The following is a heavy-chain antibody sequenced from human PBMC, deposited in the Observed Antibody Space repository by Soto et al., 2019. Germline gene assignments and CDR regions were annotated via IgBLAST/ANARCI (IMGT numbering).Heavy chain of an antibody. Sequence: PGGSLRLSCTASQFSLSTFWMNWVRQAPGKGLEWVANIKSDGSATDYVDSVRGRFAISRDNAKNSLYLQMNSLRAEDTAVYFFSRYPESFSYRLDVSGQGTSVT. CDR3: SRYPESFSYRLDV. CDR1: QFSLSTFW. J-gene: IGHJ6*02. CDR2: IKSDGSAT. V-gene: IGHV3-7*01. D-gene: IGHD3-10*01.